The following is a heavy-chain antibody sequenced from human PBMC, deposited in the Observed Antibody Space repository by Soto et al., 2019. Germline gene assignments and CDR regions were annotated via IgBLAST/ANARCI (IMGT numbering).Heavy chain of an antibody. CDR1: GFTFSSYG. J-gene: IGHJ6*02. CDR3: AKLFWRYCSSTRGCGMDV. Sequence: GGSLRLSCAASGFTFSSYGMHWVRQAPGKGLEWVAVISYDGSNKYYADSVKGRFTISRDNSKNTLYLQMNSLRAEDTAVYYCAKLFWRYCSSTRGCGMDVWGQGTTVTVSS. D-gene: IGHD2-2*01. V-gene: IGHV3-30*18. CDR2: ISYDGSNK.